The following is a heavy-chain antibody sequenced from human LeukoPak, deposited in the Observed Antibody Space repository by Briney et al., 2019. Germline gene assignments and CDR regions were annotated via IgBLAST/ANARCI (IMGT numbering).Heavy chain of an antibody. CDR3: ARVVEELLWFGELLGAFDI. J-gene: IGHJ3*02. D-gene: IGHD3-10*01. CDR1: GGSISSYY. V-gene: IGHV4-59*01. CDR2: IYYSGST. Sequence: SETLSLTGTVSGGSISSYYWSWIRQPPGKGLEWIGYIYYSGSTNYNPSLKSRVTISVDTSKNQFSLKLSSVTAADTAVYYCARVVEELLWFGELLGAFDIWGQGTMVTVSS.